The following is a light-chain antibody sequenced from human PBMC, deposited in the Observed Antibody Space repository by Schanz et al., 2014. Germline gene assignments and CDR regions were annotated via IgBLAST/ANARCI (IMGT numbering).Light chain of an antibody. Sequence: SALTQPPSVSGSPGQSVTISCTGTSSDVGRYNFVSWYQQHPDKAPKVMIYDVSERPSGVPDRFSGSKSGNTASLTISGLQAEDEADYYCCSYAGRSLIFGGGTKLTVL. J-gene: IGLJ2*01. CDR2: DVS. V-gene: IGLV2-11*01. CDR3: CSYAGRSLI. CDR1: SSDVGRYNF.